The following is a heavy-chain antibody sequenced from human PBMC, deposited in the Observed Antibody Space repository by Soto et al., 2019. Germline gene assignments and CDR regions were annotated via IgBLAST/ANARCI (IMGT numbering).Heavy chain of an antibody. V-gene: IGHV4-30-2*01. D-gene: IGHD3-10*01. CDR2: IYHSGST. Sequence: PSETLSLTCAVSGGSISSGGYSWSWIRQPPGKGLEWIGYIYHSGSTYYNPSLKSRVTISVDRSKNQFSLKLSSVTAADTAVYYCARDYGSGQGWFDPWGQGTLVTVSS. CDR1: GGSISSGGYS. J-gene: IGHJ5*02. CDR3: ARDYGSGQGWFDP.